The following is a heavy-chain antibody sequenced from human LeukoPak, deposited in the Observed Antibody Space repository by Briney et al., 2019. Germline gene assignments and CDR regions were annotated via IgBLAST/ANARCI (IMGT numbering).Heavy chain of an antibody. CDR3: TREGIRWRSFDY. CDR2: IRSKAYGGTT. Sequence: GGSLRLSCTASGFTFGDYAMSWVRQAPGKGLEWVGFIRSKAYGGTTEYAASVKGRFTISRDDSKSIAYLQMNSLKTEDTAVYYCTREGIRWRSFDYWGQGTLVTVSS. J-gene: IGHJ4*02. V-gene: IGHV3-49*04. CDR1: GFTFGDYA. D-gene: IGHD5-24*01.